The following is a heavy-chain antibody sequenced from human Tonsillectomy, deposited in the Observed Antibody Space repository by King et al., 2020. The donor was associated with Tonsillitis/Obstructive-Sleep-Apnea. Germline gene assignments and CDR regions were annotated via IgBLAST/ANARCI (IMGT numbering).Heavy chain of an antibody. D-gene: IGHD3-3*01. CDR3: ARGTYDFWSGYYPTDYFDY. CDR1: GFTFSSYA. Sequence: VQLVESGGGVVQPGRSLRLSCAASGFTFSSYAMHWVRQAPGKGLEWVAVISYDGSNKYYADSVKGRFTIPRDNSKNTLYLQMNSLRAEDTAVYYCARGTYDFWSGYYPTDYFDYWGQGTLVTVSS. J-gene: IGHJ4*02. CDR2: ISYDGSNK. V-gene: IGHV3-30*04.